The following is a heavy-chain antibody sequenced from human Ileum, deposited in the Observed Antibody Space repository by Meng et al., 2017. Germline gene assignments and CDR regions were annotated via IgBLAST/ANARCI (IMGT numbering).Heavy chain of an antibody. CDR1: GGSFSANY. Sequence: QVQLQQWGAGLVKPSETLSLTCAVYGGSFSANYWTWIRQTPGKGLEWIGLTYYNGSPFYNPSLRSRVTISVDTSKDQFSLKLTSVTAADTAVYYCARERRHYYGSGSFDYWGQGILVTVSS. J-gene: IGHJ4*02. CDR3: ARERRHYYGSGSFDY. V-gene: IGHV4-34*01. D-gene: IGHD3-10*01. CDR2: TYYNGSP.